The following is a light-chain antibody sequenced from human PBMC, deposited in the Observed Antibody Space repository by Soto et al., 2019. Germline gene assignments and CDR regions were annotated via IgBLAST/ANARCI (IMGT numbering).Light chain of an antibody. CDR3: QQYHNYPIT. J-gene: IGKJ5*01. CDR2: AAS. CDR1: QGISSW. V-gene: IGKV1D-16*01. Sequence: DIQMTQSPSTLSASVGDGVTITCRASQGISSWLIWFQQKPEKAPKPLIYAASTLQSGVPSRFSGSGSGTDFTLTISSLQPEDFATYYCQQYHNYPITFGQGTRLEIK.